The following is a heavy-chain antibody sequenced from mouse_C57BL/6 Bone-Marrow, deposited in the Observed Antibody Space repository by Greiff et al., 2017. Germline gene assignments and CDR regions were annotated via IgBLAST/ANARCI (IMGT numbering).Heavy chain of an antibody. Sequence: EVQVVESGGGLVKPGASLKLSCAASGFTFSSYAMSWVRQTPEKRLEWVATISDGGSYTYYPDNVKGRFTIARDNAKNNLYLQMSHLKSEDAAMYYCARLGHWYFDVWGTGTTVTVSS. CDR3: ARLGHWYFDV. CDR2: ISDGGSYT. J-gene: IGHJ1*03. V-gene: IGHV5-4*01. CDR1: GFTFSSYA.